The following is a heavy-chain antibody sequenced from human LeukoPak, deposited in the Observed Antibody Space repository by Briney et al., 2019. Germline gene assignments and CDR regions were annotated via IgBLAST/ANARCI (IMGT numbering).Heavy chain of an antibody. CDR3: ANDVGRGRYDMGSTFDI. CDR2: INPSGGST. J-gene: IGHJ3*02. D-gene: IGHD1-26*01. V-gene: IGHV1-46*01. CDR1: GYTFTSYY. Sequence: ASVKVSCKASGYTFTSYYMHWVRQAPGQGLEWMGIINPSGGSTSYAQKFQGRVTMTRDTSTSTVYMELSSLRSEDTAVYYCANDVGRGRYDMGSTFDIWGQGTMVTVSS.